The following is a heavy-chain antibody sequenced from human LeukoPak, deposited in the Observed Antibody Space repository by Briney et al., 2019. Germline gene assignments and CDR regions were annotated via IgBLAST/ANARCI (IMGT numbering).Heavy chain of an antibody. CDR3: ARLKARDAFDI. V-gene: IGHV4-59*08. CDR2: VYSSGST. Sequence: SETLSLTCTVSGGSIGSYSWNWIRQSPGTGLEWIGYVYSSGSTMYNPSLRSRVTISVDTSKNQFSLKLSSVTAADTAVYYCARLKARDAFDIWGQGTMVTFSS. CDR1: GGSIGSYS. J-gene: IGHJ3*02.